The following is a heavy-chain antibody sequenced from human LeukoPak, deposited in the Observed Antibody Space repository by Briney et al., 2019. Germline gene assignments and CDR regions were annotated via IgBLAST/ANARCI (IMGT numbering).Heavy chain of an antibody. CDR3: ARSYGSGSDDAFDI. CDR1: GFTFSSYD. D-gene: IGHD3-10*01. V-gene: IGHV3-13*01. Sequence: GGSLRLSCAASGFTFSSYDMHWVRQAPGKGLEWVSAIGTAGDTYYPGSVKGRFTISRENAKNSLYLQMNGLRAGDTAVYYCARSYGSGSDDAFDIWGQGTMVTVSS. CDR2: IGTAGDT. J-gene: IGHJ3*02.